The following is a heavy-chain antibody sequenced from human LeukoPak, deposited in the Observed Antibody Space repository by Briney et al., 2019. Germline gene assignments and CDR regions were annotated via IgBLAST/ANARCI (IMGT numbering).Heavy chain of an antibody. V-gene: IGHV3-21*01. J-gene: IGHJ4*02. D-gene: IGHD4-17*01. Sequence: GGSLRLSCAASGFTFSSYSMNWVRQAPGKGLEWVSSISSSSSYIYYADSVKGRFTISRDNAKNSLYLQMNSLRAEDTAVYYCARGRTRDYASDYWGQGTLVTVSS. CDR3: ARGRTRDYASDY. CDR2: ISSSSSYI. CDR1: GFTFSSYS.